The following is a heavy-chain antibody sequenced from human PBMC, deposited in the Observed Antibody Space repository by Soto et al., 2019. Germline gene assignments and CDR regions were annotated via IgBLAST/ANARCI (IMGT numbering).Heavy chain of an antibody. CDR1: GGSISSYY. D-gene: IGHD2-2*01. Sequence: QVQLQESGPGLVKPSETLSLTCTVSGGSISSYYWSWIRQPPGKGLEWIGYIYYSGSTNYNPSLTSRVRMSVDASKNQFALKLSCVTAADTAVYYCARTIPAARVCWFDPCGQGTLVTVSS. J-gene: IGHJ5*02. V-gene: IGHV4-59*08. CDR2: IYYSGST. CDR3: ARTIPAARVCWFDP.